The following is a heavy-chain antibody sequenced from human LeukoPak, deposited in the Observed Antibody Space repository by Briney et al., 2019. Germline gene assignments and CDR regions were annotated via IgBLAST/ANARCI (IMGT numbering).Heavy chain of an antibody. J-gene: IGHJ5*02. D-gene: IGHD3-10*01. CDR3: ARGRPRITMVRGVISP. V-gene: IGHV4-34*01. CDR2: INHSGST. CDR1: GGSFSGYY. Sequence: SEXLSLTCAVYGGSFSGYYWSWIRQPPGKGLEWIGEINHSGSTNYNPSLKSRVTISVATSKNQFSLKLSSVTAADTAVYYCARGRPRITMVRGVISPWGQGTLVTVSS.